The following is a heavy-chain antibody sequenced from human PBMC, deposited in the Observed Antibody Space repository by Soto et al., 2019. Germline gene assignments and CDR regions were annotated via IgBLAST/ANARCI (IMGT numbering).Heavy chain of an antibody. CDR1: GFTFSSYG. Sequence: PGGSLRLSCAASGFTFSSYGMHWVRQAPGKGLEWVAVISYDGSNKYYADSVKGRFTISRDNSKNTLYLQMNSLRAEDTAVYYCAKEGFCISTSCKYFQHWGQGTLVTVSS. D-gene: IGHD2-2*01. CDR3: AKEGFCISTSCKYFQH. J-gene: IGHJ1*01. V-gene: IGHV3-30*18. CDR2: ISYDGSNK.